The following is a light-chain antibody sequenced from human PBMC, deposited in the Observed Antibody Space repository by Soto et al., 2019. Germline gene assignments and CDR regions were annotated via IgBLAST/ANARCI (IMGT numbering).Light chain of an antibody. CDR2: DAS. Sequence: EIVMTQSPATLSVSPGERATLSCRASQSVSSNFTWYQQKPGQAPRLLIYDASTRATGIPARFSGSGSGTEFTLTISSLQSEDFAVYYCQQYNNWPLTFGQGTKVEIK. V-gene: IGKV3-15*01. CDR1: QSVSSN. J-gene: IGKJ1*01. CDR3: QQYNNWPLT.